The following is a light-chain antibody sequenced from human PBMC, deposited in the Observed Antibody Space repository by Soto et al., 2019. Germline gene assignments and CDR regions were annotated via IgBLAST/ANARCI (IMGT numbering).Light chain of an antibody. CDR3: QQRSNWPPIT. Sequence: IQMTQSPSSLSASVIGIGTSTVLASQGISNYLAWYQQKPGKVPKLLIYAASTLHSGVPSRFSGSGSGTDFTLTISSLQPEDVATYFCQQRSNWPPITFGQGTRLEIK. CDR2: AAS. CDR1: QGISNY. V-gene: IGKV1-27*01. J-gene: IGKJ5*01.